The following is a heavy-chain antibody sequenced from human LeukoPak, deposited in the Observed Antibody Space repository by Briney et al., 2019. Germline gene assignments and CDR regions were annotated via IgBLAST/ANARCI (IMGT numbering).Heavy chain of an antibody. Sequence: PGGSLRLSCAASGFTFSNAWMSWVRQAPGKGLEWVGHIKSKTDGGTTDYAAPVKGRFTISRDDSKNTLYLHTNSLKTEDTAVYYCTTGRTLEWFRDYWGQGTLVTVSS. D-gene: IGHD3-3*01. J-gene: IGHJ4*02. V-gene: IGHV3-15*01. CDR1: GFTFSNAW. CDR3: TTGRTLEWFRDY. CDR2: IKSKTDGGTT.